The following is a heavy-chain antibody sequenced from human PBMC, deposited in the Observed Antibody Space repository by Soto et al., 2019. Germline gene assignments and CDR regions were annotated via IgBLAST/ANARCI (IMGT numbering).Heavy chain of an antibody. J-gene: IGHJ4*02. CDR1: GGSISTNDW. D-gene: IGHD2-2*01. CDR2: IYHSGIT. CDR3: ARDAGMPGETDRFDY. V-gene: IGHV4-4*02. Sequence: QVQLQESGPGLVKPSGTLSLTCTVSGGSISTNDWWSWVRQPPGKGLEWIGEIYHSGITNYNPSLKGRVTMSVDKSKNQFSRMLTSVTAADTAMYYCARDAGMPGETDRFDYWGQGTLVTVSS.